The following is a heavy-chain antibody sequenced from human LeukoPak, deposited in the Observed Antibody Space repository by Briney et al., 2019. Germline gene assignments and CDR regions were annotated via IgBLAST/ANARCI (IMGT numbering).Heavy chain of an antibody. J-gene: IGHJ3*02. CDR2: INPNSGGT. CDR1: GYTFTGYY. Sequence: GASVKVSCKASGYTFTGYYMHWVRQAPGQGLEWMGWINPNSGGTNYAQKVQGRVTMTRDTSISTAYMELSRLRSDDTAVYYCARRGRGGADAFDIWGQGTMVTVSS. CDR3: ARRGRGGADAFDI. D-gene: IGHD4-17*01. V-gene: IGHV1-2*02.